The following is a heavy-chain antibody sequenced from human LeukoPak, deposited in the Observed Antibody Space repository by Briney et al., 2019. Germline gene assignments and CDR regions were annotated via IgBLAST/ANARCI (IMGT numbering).Heavy chain of an antibody. CDR1: GFTFSSYA. D-gene: IGHD3-10*01. CDR3: AKEHYGSGSYYPNYFDY. Sequence: GGSLRLSCAASGFTFSSYAMSWVRQEPGKGLEWVSAMSGSGGSTYYADSVKGRFTISRDNSKNTLYLQMNSLRAEDTAVYYCAKEHYGSGSYYPNYFDYWGQGTLVTVSS. V-gene: IGHV3-23*01. J-gene: IGHJ4*02. CDR2: MSGSGGST.